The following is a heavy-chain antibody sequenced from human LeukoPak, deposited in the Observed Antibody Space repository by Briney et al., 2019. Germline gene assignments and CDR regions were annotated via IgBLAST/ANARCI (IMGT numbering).Heavy chain of an antibody. CDR2: INHSGST. CDR1: DGSLDIYY. J-gene: IGHJ6*03. Sequence: PSETLSLTCGASDGSLDIYYWMFVRQPPGKGLQWIGEINHSGSTNYNPSLKSRVTISVDTSKNQFSLKLSSVTVADTAVYYCAREGEIVVVTDGSADYYYYMDVWGKGTTVTISS. V-gene: IGHV4-34*01. D-gene: IGHD2-15*01. CDR3: AREGEIVVVTDGSADYYYYMDV.